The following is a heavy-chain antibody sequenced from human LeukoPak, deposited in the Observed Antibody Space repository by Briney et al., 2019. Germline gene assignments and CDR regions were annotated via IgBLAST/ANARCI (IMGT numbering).Heavy chain of an antibody. V-gene: IGHV3-7*01. CDR2: IKQDGSEK. Sequence: GGSLILSCAASGFTFNSYAMHWVRQAPGKGLEWVANIKQDGSEKYYVDSVKGRFTISRDNAKNSLYLQMNSLRADDTAVYYCARHPYAVLDYWGQGTLVTVSS. CDR1: GFTFNSYA. D-gene: IGHD4-17*01. J-gene: IGHJ4*02. CDR3: ARHPYAVLDY.